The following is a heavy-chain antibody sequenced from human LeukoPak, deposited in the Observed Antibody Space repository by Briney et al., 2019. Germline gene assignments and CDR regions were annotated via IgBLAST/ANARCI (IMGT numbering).Heavy chain of an antibody. J-gene: IGHJ4*02. V-gene: IGHV4-30-2*03. CDR2: IYHSGST. CDR1: GGSISSGGYS. CDR3: ARRDSSGYYAIFDY. Sequence: PSETLSLTCAVSGGSISSGGYSWSWIRQPPGKGLEWIGYIYHSGSTYYNPSLKSRVTISVDTSKNQFSLKLSSVTAADTAVYYCARRDSSGYYAIFDYWGQGTLVTVSS. D-gene: IGHD3-22*01.